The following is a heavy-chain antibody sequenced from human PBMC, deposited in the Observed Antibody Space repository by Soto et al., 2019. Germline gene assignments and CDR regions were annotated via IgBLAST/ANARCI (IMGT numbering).Heavy chain of an antibody. J-gene: IGHJ4*02. CDR3: ARVGLGPYGDYHLDY. D-gene: IGHD4-17*01. V-gene: IGHV4-30-4*01. Sequence: SETLSLTCTVSGGSISSGDYYWSWIRQPPGKGLEWIGYIYYSGSTYYNPSLKSRVTISVDTSKNQFSLKLSSVTAADTAVYYCARVGLGPYGDYHLDYWGQGTLVTVSS. CDR2: IYYSGST. CDR1: GGSISSGDYY.